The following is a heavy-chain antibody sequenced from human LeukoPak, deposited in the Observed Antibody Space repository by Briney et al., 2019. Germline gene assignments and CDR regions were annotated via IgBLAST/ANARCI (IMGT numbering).Heavy chain of an antibody. CDR2: IIPIFGTA. Sequence: GASVKVSCKASGGTFSSYAISWVRQAPGQGLEWMGGIIPIFGTANYAQKFQGRVTITADESTSTAYMELSSLRSEDTAVYYCARDAELSSWSIYYFDYWGQGTLVTVSS. D-gene: IGHD6-13*01. CDR3: ARDAELSSWSIYYFDY. V-gene: IGHV1-69*13. J-gene: IGHJ4*02. CDR1: GGTFSSYA.